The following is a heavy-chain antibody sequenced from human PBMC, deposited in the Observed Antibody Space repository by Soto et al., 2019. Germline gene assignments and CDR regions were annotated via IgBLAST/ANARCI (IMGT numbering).Heavy chain of an antibody. CDR1: GFTFSSYG. V-gene: IGHV3-33*01. D-gene: IGHD2-2*01. J-gene: IGHJ6*02. CDR2: IWYDGSNK. Sequence: QVQLVESGGGVVQPGRSLRLSCAASGFTFSSYGMHWVRQAPGKGLEWVAVIWYDGSNKYYADSVKGRFTISRDNSKNTLYLQMNSLRAEDTAVYYCARGDVVPAAYGMDVWGQGTTVTVSS. CDR3: ARGDVVPAAYGMDV.